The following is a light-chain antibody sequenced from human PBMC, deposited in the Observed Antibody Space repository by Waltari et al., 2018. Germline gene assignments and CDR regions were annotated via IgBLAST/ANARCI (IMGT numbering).Light chain of an antibody. V-gene: IGKV1-39*01. CDR3: QQGYTTPPT. CDR1: QSISNY. CDR2: AAS. Sequence: DIQMTQSPSSLSASVGDRVTLTSRASQSISNYVNWYQQKPGKAPGLLIYAASSLQGGVPSRFSGSGSGTDFTLTITSLQSGDFATYYCQQGYTTPPTFGQGTKVEIK. J-gene: IGKJ1*01.